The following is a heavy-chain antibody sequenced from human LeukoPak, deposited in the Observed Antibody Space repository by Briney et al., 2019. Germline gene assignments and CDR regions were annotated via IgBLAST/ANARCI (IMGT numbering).Heavy chain of an antibody. CDR2: ISYDGSNK. V-gene: IGHV3-30-3*01. CDR1: GFTFRSYA. D-gene: IGHD2-15*01. CDR3: AREHYCSGGSCYDTSFDY. Sequence: GGSLRLSCAASGFTFRSYAMHWVRQAPGKGLEWVAVISYDGSNKYYADSVKGRFTISRDNSKNTLYLQMNSLRAEDTAVYYCAREHYCSGGSCYDTSFDYWGQGTLVTVSS. J-gene: IGHJ4*02.